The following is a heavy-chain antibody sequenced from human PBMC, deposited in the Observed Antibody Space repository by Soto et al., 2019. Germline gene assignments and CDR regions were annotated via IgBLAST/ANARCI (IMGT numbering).Heavy chain of an antibody. J-gene: IGHJ4*02. CDR2: ISGSGDST. V-gene: IGHV3-23*01. CDR3: AKALYGGFTY. D-gene: IGHD3-10*01. CDR1: GFTFSVYA. Sequence: EVRLLESGGGLVQPGGSLSLSCAASGFTFSVYAMSWVRQAPGKGLEWVSGISGSGDSTHYADSVKGRFTVSRDNSKSMLYLQTNSLRAEDTAIYYCAKALYGGFTYWGQGTLVTVSS.